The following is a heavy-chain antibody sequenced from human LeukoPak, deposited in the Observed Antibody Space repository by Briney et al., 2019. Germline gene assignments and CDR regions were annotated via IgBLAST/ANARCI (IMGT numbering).Heavy chain of an antibody. J-gene: IGHJ4*02. V-gene: IGHV1-69*13. CDR2: IIPIFGTA. D-gene: IGHD2/OR15-2a*01. Sequence: ASVKVSCKASGGTFSSYAISWVRQAPGQGLEWMGGIIPIFGTANYAQKFQGRVTITADESTSTAYMELSSLRSEDTAVYYCALSGASYYFDYWGKGTLVTVSS. CDR1: GGTFSSYA. CDR3: ALSGASYYFDY.